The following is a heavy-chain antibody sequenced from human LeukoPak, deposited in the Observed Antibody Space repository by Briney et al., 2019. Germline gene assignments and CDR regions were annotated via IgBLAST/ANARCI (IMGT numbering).Heavy chain of an antibody. CDR1: GDSVSSNSAA. CDR3: ARAAYDSSGYLNNWFDP. Sequence: PSQTLSLTCAISGDSVSSNSAAWNWIRQSPSRGLEWLGRTYYRSKWYNGYAVSVKSRITINPDTSKNQFSLQLNSVTPEDTAVYYCARAAYDSSGYLNNWFDPWGQGTLVTVSS. D-gene: IGHD3-22*01. J-gene: IGHJ5*02. V-gene: IGHV6-1*01. CDR2: TYYRSKWYN.